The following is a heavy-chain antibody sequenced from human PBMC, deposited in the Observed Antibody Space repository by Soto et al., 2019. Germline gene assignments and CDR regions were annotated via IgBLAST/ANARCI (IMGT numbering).Heavy chain of an antibody. J-gene: IGHJ4*02. D-gene: IGHD3-22*01. V-gene: IGHV4-38-2*02. CDR3: ARVGGYYYDSSGYYWPNFDY. CDR1: GYPISSGYY. Sequence: SETLSLTCTVSGYPISSGYYWGWIRQPPGKGLEWIGSIYHSGSTYYNPSLKSRVTISVDTSKNQFSRKLSFVTAADTAVYYCARVGGYYYDSSGYYWPNFDYWGQGTLVTVSS. CDR2: IYHSGST.